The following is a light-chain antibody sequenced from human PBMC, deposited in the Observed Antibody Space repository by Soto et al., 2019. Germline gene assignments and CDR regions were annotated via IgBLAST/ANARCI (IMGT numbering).Light chain of an antibody. CDR1: QSVNTY. CDR3: QHRGNWPRT. V-gene: IGKV3-11*01. J-gene: IGKJ2*01. CDR2: DAS. Sequence: EIVLTQSPATLSLSPGERATLSCRASQSVNTYLSWYQQKPGQAPRLLIYDASNRATDIPARFSGSGSGTDFTLTISSLEPEDFAVYYCQHRGNWPRTFGQGTKLDIK.